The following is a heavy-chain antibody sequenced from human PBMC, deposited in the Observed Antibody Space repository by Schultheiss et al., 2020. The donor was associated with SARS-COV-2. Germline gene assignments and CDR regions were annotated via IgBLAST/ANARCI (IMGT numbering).Heavy chain of an antibody. Sequence: GESLKISCKASGYTFTGYYMHWVRQAPGQGLEWMGWINPNSGGTNYAQKFQGRVTMTRDTSISTAYMELSRLRSDDTAVYYCARGGRPDGTMVRGVISPYYYYGMDVWGQGTTVTVSS. CDR3: ARGGRPDGTMVRGVISPYYYYGMDV. J-gene: IGHJ6*02. D-gene: IGHD3-10*01. CDR1: GYTFTGYY. CDR2: INPNSGGT. V-gene: IGHV1-2*02.